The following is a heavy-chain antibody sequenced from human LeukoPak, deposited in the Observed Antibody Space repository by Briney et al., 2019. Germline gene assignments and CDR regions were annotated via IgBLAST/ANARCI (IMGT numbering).Heavy chain of an antibody. CDR2: ISGSGGST. D-gene: IGHD6-19*01. Sequence: GGSLRLSCAASGFTFSSYAMSWVRQAPGKGLEWVSAISGSGGSTYYADSVKGRFTISRDNSKNTLYLRMNSLRAEDTAVYYCAKDRLQWLANPSGDYWGQGTLVTVSS. CDR3: AKDRLQWLANPSGDY. V-gene: IGHV3-23*01. J-gene: IGHJ4*02. CDR1: GFTFSSYA.